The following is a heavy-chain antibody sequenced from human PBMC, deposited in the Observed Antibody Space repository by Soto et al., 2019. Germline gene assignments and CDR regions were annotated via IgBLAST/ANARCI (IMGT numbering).Heavy chain of an antibody. CDR2: INHSGST. Sequence: SETLSLNCAVNCGSFSGYSWSWIRQPPGKGLEWIGEINHSGSTNYNPSLKSRVTISVDTSKNQFSLKLSSVTAADTAVYYCARDGVVVPAADYAWFDYWGQGTLVTVSS. CDR3: ARDGVVVPAADYAWFDY. D-gene: IGHD2-2*01. V-gene: IGHV4-34*01. J-gene: IGHJ4*02. CDR1: CGSFSGYS.